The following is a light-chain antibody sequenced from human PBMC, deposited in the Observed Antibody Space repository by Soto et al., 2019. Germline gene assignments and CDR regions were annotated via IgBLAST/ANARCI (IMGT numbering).Light chain of an antibody. CDR3: QQYNSYTGT. CDR2: DAS. CDR1: HSVSSW. V-gene: IGKV1-5*01. J-gene: IGKJ1*01. Sequence: DIQMTQSPSTLSASVGDRVTITCRASHSVSSWLAWYQQKPGKAPKLLIYDASSLESGVPSRFSGSGSGTEFILTINSLQPDDFATYYCQQYNSYTGTFGQGTKVEIK.